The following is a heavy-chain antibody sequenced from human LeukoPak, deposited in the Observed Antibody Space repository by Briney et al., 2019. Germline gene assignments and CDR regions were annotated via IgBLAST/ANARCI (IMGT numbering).Heavy chain of an antibody. CDR1: GYTFTTYG. Sequence: ASVKVSCKASGYTFTTYGINWVRQAPGQGLEWMGWMNPNSANTDYAQKFQGRVTITRDTSISAAYMELSSLRSEDTAVYYCARGREAIAAAGTGYFQHWGQGTLVTVSS. J-gene: IGHJ1*01. D-gene: IGHD6-13*01. V-gene: IGHV1-8*03. CDR3: ARGREAIAAAGTGYFQH. CDR2: MNPNSANT.